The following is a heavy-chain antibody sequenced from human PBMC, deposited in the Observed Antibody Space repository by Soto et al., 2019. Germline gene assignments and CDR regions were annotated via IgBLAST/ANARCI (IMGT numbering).Heavy chain of an antibody. CDR2: INSSGTTT. D-gene: IGHD6-13*01. CDR3: SRATTAAAAILDY. V-gene: IGHV3-74*01. CDR1: GFTFSNYG. Sequence: EVQLVESGGGLVQPGGSLRLSCAASGFTFSNYGMNWVRQPPGKGPVWLSRINSSGTTTNYADSVKGRFTISRENTKNTLYLQMNSLRVDDTAIFYCSRATTAAAAILDYWGQGSPVTVSS. J-gene: IGHJ4*02.